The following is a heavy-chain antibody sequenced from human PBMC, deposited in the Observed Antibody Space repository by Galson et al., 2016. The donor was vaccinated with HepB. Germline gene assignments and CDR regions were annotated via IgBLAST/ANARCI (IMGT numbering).Heavy chain of an antibody. J-gene: IGHJ6*02. CDR2: INPVAGGT. D-gene: IGHD3-16*01. V-gene: IGHV1-46*01. CDR1: GYAFTTYV. CDR3: ARVGQIRFPPKRLALMDV. Sequence: SVKVSCKASGYAFTTYVMHWVRQAPGQGLEWMGKINPVAGGTDYAQKFKARVTMTRDRSTTTVYLELTGLRLEDPAVYFCARVGQIRFPPKRLALMDVWGQGTKVAVS.